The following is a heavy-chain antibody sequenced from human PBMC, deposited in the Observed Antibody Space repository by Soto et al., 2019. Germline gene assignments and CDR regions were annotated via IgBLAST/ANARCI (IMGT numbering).Heavy chain of an antibody. D-gene: IGHD3-16*01. CDR3: ARHGGYYFDY. CDR2: IYHGLSV. J-gene: IGHJ4*02. V-gene: IGHV4-34*01. Sequence: SETLSLTCAVYSGSFSGYYWTWIRQPPGKGLEWIGEIYHGLSVVYNPSLESRVTISGDSSKNQFSLKLTSVTAADTAVYYCARHGGYYFDYWGQGTLVTVSS. CDR1: SGSFSGYY.